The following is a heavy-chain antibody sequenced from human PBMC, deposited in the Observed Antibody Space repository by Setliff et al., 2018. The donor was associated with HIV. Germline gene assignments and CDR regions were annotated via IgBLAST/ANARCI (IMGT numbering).Heavy chain of an antibody. CDR3: ARDKFGTLRFCDGTSCYTEAFDI. Sequence: ASVKVSCKASGYTFTNYAIHWVRQAPGQGLEWMGWINTNTGNPTYAQGFAGRFVFSLDTSVSSTYLQISSLESEDTAIYYCARDKFGTLRFCDGTSCYTEAFDIWGQGTMVTVSS. CDR1: GYTFTNYA. J-gene: IGHJ3*02. CDR2: INTNTGNP. D-gene: IGHD3-3*01. V-gene: IGHV7-4-1*02.